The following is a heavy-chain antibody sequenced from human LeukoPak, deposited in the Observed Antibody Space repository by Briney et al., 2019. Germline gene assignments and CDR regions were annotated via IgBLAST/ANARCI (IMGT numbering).Heavy chain of an antibody. CDR1: RGTFSSYA. J-gene: IGHJ4*02. CDR3: ARERDQWELLRSLDY. V-gene: IGHV1-69*13. Sequence: RASVKVSCKASRGTFSSYAISWVRQAPGQGLEWMGGIIPIFGTANYAQKFQGRITITADESTSTAYMELSSLRSEDTAVYYCARERDQWELLRSLDYWGQGTLVTVSS. CDR2: IIPIFGTA. D-gene: IGHD1-26*01.